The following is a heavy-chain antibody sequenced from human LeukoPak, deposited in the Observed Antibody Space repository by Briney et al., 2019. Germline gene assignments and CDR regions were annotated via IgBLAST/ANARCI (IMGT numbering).Heavy chain of an antibody. V-gene: IGHV3-21*01. J-gene: IGHJ4*02. Sequence: PGGSLRLSCAASGFTFSSYSMNWVRQAPGKGLEWVSSISSSSSYIYYADSVKGRFTISRDNAKNSLYLQMNSLRAEDTAVYYCASSDYYYDSSGSKVGRFDYWGQGTLVTVSS. D-gene: IGHD3-22*01. CDR2: ISSSSSYI. CDR1: GFTFSSYS. CDR3: ASSDYYYDSSGSKVGRFDY.